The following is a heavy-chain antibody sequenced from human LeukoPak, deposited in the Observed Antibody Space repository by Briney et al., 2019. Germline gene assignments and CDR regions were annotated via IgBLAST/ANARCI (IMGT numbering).Heavy chain of an antibody. J-gene: IGHJ4*02. CDR1: GFTFSTYW. D-gene: IGHD6-13*01. CDR2: INSDGSST. CDR3: ARLYSSSPQDY. Sequence: GGSLRLSCAASGFTFSTYWMHWVRQAPGKGLVWVSRINSDGSSTSYADSVKGRFTISRDNAKNTLYLQMNSLRDDDTAVYYCARLYSSSPQDYWGQGTLVTVSS. V-gene: IGHV3-74*01.